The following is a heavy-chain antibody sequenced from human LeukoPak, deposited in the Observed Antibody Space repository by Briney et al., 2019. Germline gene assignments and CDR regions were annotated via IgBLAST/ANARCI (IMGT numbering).Heavy chain of an antibody. Sequence: GGSLRLSCVGSGFSFNKYTASWVRQAPGKGLEWVAGMTGGGATYHADSVKGRFTISRDNSKNTLYLQMNSLRAEDTAVYYCAKGSSGYCSGGSCYAFDYWGQGTLVTVSS. D-gene: IGHD2-15*01. CDR2: MTGGGAT. V-gene: IGHV3-23*01. CDR3: AKGSSGYCSGGSCYAFDY. CDR1: GFSFNKYT. J-gene: IGHJ4*02.